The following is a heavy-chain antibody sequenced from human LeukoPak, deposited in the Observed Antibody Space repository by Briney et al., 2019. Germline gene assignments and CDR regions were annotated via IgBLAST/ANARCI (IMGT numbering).Heavy chain of an antibody. CDR3: ARDPSYYYDSSGYYGFDP. CDR1: GYTFTSFH. Sequence: GASVTVSCKASGYTFTSFHMHWVRQAPGQGLEWMGIINPSGGGTSYPQKFQGRVTMTRDTSTSTVYMELSSLRSEDTAVYYCARDPSYYYDSSGYYGFDPWGQGTLVTVSS. CDR2: INPSGGGT. D-gene: IGHD3-22*01. V-gene: IGHV1-46*01. J-gene: IGHJ5*02.